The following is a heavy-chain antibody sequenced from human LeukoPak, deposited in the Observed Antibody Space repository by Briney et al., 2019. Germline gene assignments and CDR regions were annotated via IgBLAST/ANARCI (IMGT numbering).Heavy chain of an antibody. CDR3: AKEQDNLLLLSHFDS. CDR1: GFTFDDYS. V-gene: IGHV3-23*01. Sequence: GGSLRLSCDASGFTFDDYSMHWVRQRPGKDLQWVSAVSGDGQRTFYADSVKGRFTIFRDNSMNTLSLQMNSLRVEDTAVYYCAKEQDNLLLLSHFDSWGQGILVTVSA. D-gene: IGHD1-14*01. J-gene: IGHJ4*02. CDR2: VSGDGQRT.